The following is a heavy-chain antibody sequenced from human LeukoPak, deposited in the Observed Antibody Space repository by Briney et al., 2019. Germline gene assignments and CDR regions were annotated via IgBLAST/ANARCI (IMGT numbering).Heavy chain of an antibody. CDR2: IYYSGST. CDR1: GGSISSSSYY. J-gene: IGHJ3*02. D-gene: IGHD3-22*01. Sequence: SETLSLTCTVSGGSISSSSYYWNWIRQPPGKGLEWIGYIYYSGSTNYNPSLKSRVTISVDTSKNQFSLKLSSVTAADTAVYYCAREQYYYDSSHAFDIWGQGTMVTVSS. CDR3: AREQYYYDSSHAFDI. V-gene: IGHV4-61*01.